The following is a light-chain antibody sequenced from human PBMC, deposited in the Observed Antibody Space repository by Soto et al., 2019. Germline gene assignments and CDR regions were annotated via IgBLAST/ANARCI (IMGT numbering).Light chain of an antibody. CDR2: EVN. Sequence: QSALTQPPSASGSPGQSVTISCTGTSSDVGGYNFVSWFQQNAGKAPKLMIYEVNKRPSGVPDRFSGSKSGNTASLIVSGLQAEDEADYYCSSYAGSNNFVVFGGGTKLTVL. J-gene: IGLJ2*01. CDR1: SSDVGGYNF. CDR3: SSYAGSNNFVV. V-gene: IGLV2-8*01.